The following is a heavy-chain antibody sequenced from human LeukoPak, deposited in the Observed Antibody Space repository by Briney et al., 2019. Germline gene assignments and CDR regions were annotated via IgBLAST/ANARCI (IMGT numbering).Heavy chain of an antibody. V-gene: IGHV3-48*01. J-gene: IGHJ4*01. Sequence: GGSLRLSCVASGFNFIDYSMNWVRLAPGKGLEWISYIGISSGNTKYADSVKGRFTISRDKARNSQYLQMNSLRVEDTAVYYCARDHRFAFDNWGHGTLVTVSS. CDR1: GFNFIDYS. CDR2: IGISSGNT. CDR3: ARDHRFAFDN.